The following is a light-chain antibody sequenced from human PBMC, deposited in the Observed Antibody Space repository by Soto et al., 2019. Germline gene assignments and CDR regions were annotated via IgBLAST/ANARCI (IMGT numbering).Light chain of an antibody. J-gene: IGLJ1*01. CDR2: DVS. V-gene: IGLV2-14*01. CDR3: SSYTRSSSLV. Sequence: QSVLTQPASVSGSPGQSITISCTGTSSDVGGYNYVSWYQQHPGKAPKLMIYDVSNRPSGVSNRFSGSKSGNTASLTISGLKNEDEADYYCSSYTRSSSLVFGTGTKVXVL. CDR1: SSDVGGYNY.